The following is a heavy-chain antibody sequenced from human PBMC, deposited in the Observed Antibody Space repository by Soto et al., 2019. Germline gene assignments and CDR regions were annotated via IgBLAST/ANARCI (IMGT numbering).Heavy chain of an antibody. Sequence: QVQLVQSGAEVRKPGASVKVSCKASGYTFTTYGISWVRQAPGQGLEWMGWISGYNGHTKYAQKFQGRVTMTTDTATRRVYRDLRRLRSDDTAVYYCAREGEMPYYYYGLGVWGQGTTVTVSS. D-gene: IGHD3-16*01. CDR2: ISGYNGHT. J-gene: IGHJ6*02. CDR1: GYTFTTYG. CDR3: AREGEMPYYYYGLGV. V-gene: IGHV1-18*01.